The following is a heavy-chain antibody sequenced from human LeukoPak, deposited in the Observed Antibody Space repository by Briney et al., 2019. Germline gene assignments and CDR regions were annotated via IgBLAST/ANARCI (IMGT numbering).Heavy chain of an antibody. D-gene: IGHD4-17*01. Sequence: SVTVSCKASGGTFSSYAISWVRQAPGQGLEWMGGIIPIFGTANYAQKFQGRVTITADESTSTAYMELSSLRSEDTAVYYCARLGDYGDYYFDYWGQGTLVTVSS. J-gene: IGHJ4*02. CDR1: GGTFSSYA. CDR2: IIPIFGTA. CDR3: ARLGDYGDYYFDY. V-gene: IGHV1-69*01.